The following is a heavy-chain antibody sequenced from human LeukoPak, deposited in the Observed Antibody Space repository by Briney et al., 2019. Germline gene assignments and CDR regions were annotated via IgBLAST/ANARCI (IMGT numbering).Heavy chain of an antibody. V-gene: IGHV3-7*01. CDR1: GFTFSNYW. Sequence: GGSLRLSCAASGFTFSNYWMTWFRQTPGKGLEWVGNIKQDGSNKYYADSVKGRFTISRDNSKNTLYLQMNSLRAEDTAVYYCAKVREPTAITWFDPWGQGTLVTVSS. CDR2: IKQDGSNK. D-gene: IGHD2-21*02. CDR3: AKVREPTAITWFDP. J-gene: IGHJ5*02.